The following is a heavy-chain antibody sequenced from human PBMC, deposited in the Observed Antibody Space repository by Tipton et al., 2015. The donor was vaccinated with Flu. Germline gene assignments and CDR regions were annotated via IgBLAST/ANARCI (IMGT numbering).Heavy chain of an antibody. Sequence: TLSLTCTVSGGSISSYTCYWGWFRQSPGTGLEWIGSIYYSGTTYYNPSLKSRVTMSIDTSKNQFSLKVTSVTAADTAVYYCAKEGSYNILTNYYNKGVDPWGQGTLVIVSS. CDR2: IYYSGTT. D-gene: IGHD3-9*01. V-gene: IGHV4-39*07. J-gene: IGHJ5*02. CDR1: GGSISSYTCY. CDR3: AKEGSYNILTNYYNKGVDP.